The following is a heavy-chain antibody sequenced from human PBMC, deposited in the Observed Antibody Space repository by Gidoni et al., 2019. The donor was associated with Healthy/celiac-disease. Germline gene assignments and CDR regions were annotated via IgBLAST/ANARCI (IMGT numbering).Heavy chain of an antibody. CDR1: GFPCSNAW. CDR3: HTLGWGTGMTG. CDR2: IKSKTDGGTT. D-gene: IGHD1-1*01. J-gene: IGHJ3*01. Sequence: EVQLVASGGGLVKPGGSLRLSCASPGFPCSNAWMSWVRQAPGKGLEWVGCIKSKTDGGTTAYAAPVKGRFTITRDDSKNTMYLQMNSLKTEDTAVYYCHTLGWGTGMTGWGQGTMVTVSS. V-gene: IGHV3-15*01.